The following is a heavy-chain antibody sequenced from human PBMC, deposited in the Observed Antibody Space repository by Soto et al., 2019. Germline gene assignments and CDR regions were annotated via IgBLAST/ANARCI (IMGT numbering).Heavy chain of an antibody. Sequence: ASVKVSCKASGYTFTGYYMHWVRQAPGQGLEWMGWINPNSGGTNYAQKFQGWVTMTRDTSISTAYMELSRLRSDDTAVYYCARDNRKYCSSTSCLALNWFDPWGQGTLVTVSS. V-gene: IGHV1-2*04. D-gene: IGHD2-2*01. CDR1: GYTFTGYY. J-gene: IGHJ5*02. CDR3: ARDNRKYCSSTSCLALNWFDP. CDR2: INPNSGGT.